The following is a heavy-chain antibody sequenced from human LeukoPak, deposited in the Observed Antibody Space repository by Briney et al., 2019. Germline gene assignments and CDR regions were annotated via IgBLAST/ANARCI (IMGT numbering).Heavy chain of an antibody. CDR2: ISSSSSYI. CDR3: AREQRITIFGVVTPWGDYYGMDV. J-gene: IGHJ6*02. Sequence: GGSLRLSCAASGFTFSSYSMNWVRQAPGKGLEWVSSISSSSSYIYYADSVKGRFTISRDNAKNSLYLQMNSLRAEDTAVYYCAREQRITIFGVVTPWGDYYGMDVWGQGTTVTVSS. CDR1: GFTFSSYS. V-gene: IGHV3-21*01. D-gene: IGHD3-3*01.